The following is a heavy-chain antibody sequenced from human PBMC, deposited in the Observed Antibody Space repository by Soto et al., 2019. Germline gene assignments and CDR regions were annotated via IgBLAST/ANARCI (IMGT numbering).Heavy chain of an antibody. CDR1: GFSFSDSA. V-gene: IGHV3-73*01. CDR2: IRSGANNYLT. CDR3: ARGGGMGANDY. J-gene: IGHJ4*02. Sequence: GGSLRLSCAASGFSFSDSAMHWVRQAPGKGLEWIARIRSGANNYLTAYPASVTGRFTISRDDSKNTAYLQMDGLTSEDTAMYFCARGGGMGANDYWGQGIMVTVSS. D-gene: IGHD3-16*01.